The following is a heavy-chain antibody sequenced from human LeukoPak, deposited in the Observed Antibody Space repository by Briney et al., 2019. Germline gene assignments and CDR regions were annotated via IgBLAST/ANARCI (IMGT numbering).Heavy chain of an antibody. CDR3: VRGKRTFDI. D-gene: IGHD3-10*01. CDR1: EFNFSASY. J-gene: IGHJ1*01. V-gene: IGHV3-11*01. CDR2: ISPRAYST. Sequence: GGSLTLSCRLSEFNFSASYMSWVRLFPGGGLEWLSYISPRAYSTYYADTARGRFVISRDNGRNLLLLNMTALRVADSATYYCVRGKRTFDIWGRSTRVIVSS.